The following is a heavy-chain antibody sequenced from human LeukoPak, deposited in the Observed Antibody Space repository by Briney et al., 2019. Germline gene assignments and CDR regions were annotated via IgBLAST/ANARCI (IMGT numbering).Heavy chain of an antibody. Sequence: SETLSLTCTVSGGSISSYYWSWIRQPPGKGLEWIGCIYYSGSTNYNPSLKSRVTISVDTSKNQFSLKLSSVTAADTAVYYCARDQDTNYYFDYWGQGTLVTVSS. J-gene: IGHJ4*02. CDR3: ARDQDTNYYFDY. CDR2: IYYSGST. V-gene: IGHV4-59*01. D-gene: IGHD2-8*01. CDR1: GGSISSYY.